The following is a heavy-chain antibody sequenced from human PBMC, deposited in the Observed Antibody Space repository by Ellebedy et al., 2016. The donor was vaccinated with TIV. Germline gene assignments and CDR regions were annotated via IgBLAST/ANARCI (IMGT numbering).Heavy chain of an antibody. CDR1: GFTFSSSS. CDR2: ISSSSSTI. D-gene: IGHD3-10*01. V-gene: IGHV3-48*04. J-gene: IGHJ4*02. CDR3: ARYGSGSYSLDY. Sequence: PGGSLRLSCAASGFTFSSSSMSWVRQAPGKGLERISYISSSSSTIYYADSVKGRFTISRDNAKNSLYLPLNSLRAEDTAVYYCARYGSGSYSLDYWGQGTLVTVSS.